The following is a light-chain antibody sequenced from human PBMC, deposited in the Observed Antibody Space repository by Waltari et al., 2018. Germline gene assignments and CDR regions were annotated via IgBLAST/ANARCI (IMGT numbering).Light chain of an antibody. CDR2: SNN. Sequence: QSVLTQPPSASGTPGQRVTISCFGSSSNLGSNTVNWYQQLPGTAPNLLIYSNNQRPSGVPDRFSGSKSGTSASLAISGLQSEDEADYYCAAWDDSLNGWVFGGGTKLTVL. V-gene: IGLV1-44*01. J-gene: IGLJ3*02. CDR1: SSNLGSNT. CDR3: AAWDDSLNGWV.